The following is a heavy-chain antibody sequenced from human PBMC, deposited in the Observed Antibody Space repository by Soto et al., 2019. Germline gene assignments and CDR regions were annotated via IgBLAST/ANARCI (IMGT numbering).Heavy chain of an antibody. CDR1: GFTFSSYW. D-gene: IGHD5-12*01. CDR3: ASWGFIVATNWYFDL. CDR2: IKQDGNEE. J-gene: IGHJ2*01. V-gene: IGHV3-7*01. Sequence: EAQLVESGGGLVQPGGSLRLSCAASGFTFSSYWMSWVRQAPGKGLEWVANIKQDGNEESYVDSVKGRFTISRDNTKNSLFLQMNSVRAEDTAVYYCASWGFIVATNWYFDLWGRGTLVTVSS.